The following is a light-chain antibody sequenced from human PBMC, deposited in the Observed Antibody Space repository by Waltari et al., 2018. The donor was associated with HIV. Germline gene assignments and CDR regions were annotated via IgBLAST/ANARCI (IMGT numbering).Light chain of an antibody. CDR1: QSPLHSDGKTY. Sequence: IVMTQTPLPLAVTPGQSASFSCGSSQSPLHSDGKTYLYWYLKKSGQPPQLLIFEGTNRFSGVPHRFSGSGSGTNFTLRSSRVEADDAGTYYGMQSIQRLYTFGQG. J-gene: IGKJ2*01. CDR3: MQSIQRLYT. V-gene: IGKV2D-29*01. CDR2: EGT.